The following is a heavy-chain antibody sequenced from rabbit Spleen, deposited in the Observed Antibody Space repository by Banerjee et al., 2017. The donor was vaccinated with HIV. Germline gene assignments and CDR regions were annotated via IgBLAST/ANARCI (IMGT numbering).Heavy chain of an antibody. V-gene: IGHV1S40*01. CDR3: ARAGDVDDGYVGAFDP. Sequence: QSLEESGGDLVKPGASLTLTCTASGLSFSSSYFMCWVRQAPGKGLEWIACIYTGGGSTYYASWAKGRFTISKTSSTTVTLQMTSLTAADTATYFCARAGDVDDGYVGAFDPWGPGTLVTVS. J-gene: IGHJ2*01. D-gene: IGHD6-1*01. CDR2: IYTGGGST. CDR1: GLSFSSSYF.